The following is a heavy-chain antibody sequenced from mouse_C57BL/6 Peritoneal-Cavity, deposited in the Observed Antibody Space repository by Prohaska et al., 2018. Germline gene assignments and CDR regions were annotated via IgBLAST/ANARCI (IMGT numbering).Heavy chain of an antibody. Sequence: DVQLQESGPGLVKPSQSLSLTCSVTGYSITSGYSWNWIRQFPGNKLEWMGYISYDGSNNYNPSLKNRISITRDTAKNQFFLKLNSVTTEDTATYDGARGDGHPAWFAYWGQGTLVTVSA. V-gene: IGHV3-6*01. CDR1: GYSITSGYS. D-gene: IGHD2-3*01. J-gene: IGHJ3*01. CDR2: ISYDGSN. CDR3: ARGDGHPAWFAY.